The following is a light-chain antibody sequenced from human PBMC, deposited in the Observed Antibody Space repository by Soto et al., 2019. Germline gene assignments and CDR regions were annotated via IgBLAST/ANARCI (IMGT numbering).Light chain of an antibody. J-gene: IGLJ1*01. CDR3: QYYDSSLSGCV. Sequence: QPVLTQSPSVSGAPGQRVTISCTGSSSNIGAGYDVHWYQQLPGTAPKLLIYGNSNRPSGVPDRFSGSKSGTSASLAITGLQAEDEADYYCQYYDSSLSGCVFGTGTKLTVL. CDR1: SSNIGAGYD. CDR2: GNS. V-gene: IGLV1-40*01.